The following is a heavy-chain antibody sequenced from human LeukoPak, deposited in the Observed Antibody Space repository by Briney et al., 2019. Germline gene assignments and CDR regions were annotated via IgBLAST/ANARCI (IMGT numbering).Heavy chain of an antibody. V-gene: IGHV1-69*04. Sequence: SVKVSCKASGGTFSSYAISWVRQAPGQGLEWMGRITPILGIANYAQKFQGRVTITADKSTSTAYMELSSLRSEDTAVYYCASGNGYCSSTSCYALGYYFDYWGQGTLVTVSS. D-gene: IGHD2-2*03. J-gene: IGHJ4*02. CDR2: ITPILGIA. CDR1: GGTFSSYA. CDR3: ASGNGYCSSTSCYALGYYFDY.